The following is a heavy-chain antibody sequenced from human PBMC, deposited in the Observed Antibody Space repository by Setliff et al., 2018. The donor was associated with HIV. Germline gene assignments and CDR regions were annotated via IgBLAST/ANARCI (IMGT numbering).Heavy chain of an antibody. CDR2: IYTSGST. V-gene: IGHV4-61*02. CDR1: GDSISSGSYY. J-gene: IGHJ4*02. D-gene: IGHD3-22*01. CDR3: ARDHDYYDSSKSWGFDY. Sequence: SETLSLTCTVSGDSISSGSYYWSWIRQHAGKGLEWIGRIYTSGSTNYNPSLKSRVTISIDTSKNQFSLKLRSVTAADTAVYYCARDHDYYDSSKSWGFDYWGQGALVTVSS.